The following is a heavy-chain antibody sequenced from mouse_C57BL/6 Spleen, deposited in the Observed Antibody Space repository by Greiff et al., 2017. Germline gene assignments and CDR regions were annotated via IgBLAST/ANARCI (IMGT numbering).Heavy chain of an antibody. D-gene: IGHD1-1*01. CDR2: INPYNGGT. J-gene: IGHJ2*01. CDR1: GYTFTDYY. CDR3: AREGNYYGSRYFDY. V-gene: IGHV1-19*01. Sequence: EVQLQQSGPVLVKPGASVKMSCKASGYTFTDYYMNWVKQSHGKSLEWIGVINPYNGGTSYNQKFKGKATLTVDKSSSTAYMELNSLTSEDSAVYYCAREGNYYGSRYFDYWGQGTTLTVSS.